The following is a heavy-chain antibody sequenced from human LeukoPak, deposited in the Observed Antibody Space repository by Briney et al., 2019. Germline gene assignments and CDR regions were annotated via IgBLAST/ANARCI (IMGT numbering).Heavy chain of an antibody. J-gene: IGHJ4*02. Sequence: PGRSLRLFSAASGFTFSSYGMHWVRQAPGKGLEWVAVISYDGSNKYYADSVKGRFTISRDNSKNTLYLQMNSLRAEDTAVYYCAKALRRVLWFGELLNFDYWGQGTLVTVSS. CDR3: AKALRRVLWFGELLNFDY. CDR2: ISYDGSNK. V-gene: IGHV3-30*18. D-gene: IGHD3-10*01. CDR1: GFTFSSYG.